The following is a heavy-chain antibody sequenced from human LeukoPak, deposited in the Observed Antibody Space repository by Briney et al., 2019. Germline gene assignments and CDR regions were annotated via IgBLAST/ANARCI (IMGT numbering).Heavy chain of an antibody. D-gene: IGHD6-19*01. J-gene: IGHJ5*01. CDR1: GFXFSFYA. Sequence: PGWSLRLSCAASGFXFSFYAISWLRQPPGKGREWLSPINAKSGTTSYAASVRGRFTISRDNSKNTLYLQLNTLRAEDTALYYCAKPISGGLAVTADWFDPWGQGTLVVVSS. CDR3: AKPISGGLAVTADWFDP. CDR2: INAKSGTT. V-gene: IGHV3-23*01.